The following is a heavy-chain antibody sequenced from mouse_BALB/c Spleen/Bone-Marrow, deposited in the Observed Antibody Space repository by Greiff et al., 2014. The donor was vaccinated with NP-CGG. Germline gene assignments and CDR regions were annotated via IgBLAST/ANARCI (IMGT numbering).Heavy chain of an antibody. CDR1: GYSITSGYY. Sequence: VQLKESGPGLVKPSQSLSLTCSVSGYSITSGYYWNWIRQFPGNKLEWMDYISYDGSNNYNPSLKNRISITRDTSKNQFFLRLKSVTTEDTATYYCARGGDWFFDVWGAGTPVTVSS. CDR2: ISYDGSN. CDR3: ARGGDWFFDV. J-gene: IGHJ1*01. V-gene: IGHV3-6*02.